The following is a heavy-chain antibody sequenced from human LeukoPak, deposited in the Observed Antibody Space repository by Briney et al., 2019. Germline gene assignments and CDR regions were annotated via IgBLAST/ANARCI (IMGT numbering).Heavy chain of an antibody. V-gene: IGHV3-15*01. CDR3: TTDREWCTYD. CDR1: GHIFNNAY. Sequence: SGGSLSLSCTVSGHIFNNAYMNWVRQAPGKGLGWGGRIKSNTDGGTRVNAEQVKGRFTISSDDSPDTLYLQMNSLKTEDTAIYYCTTDREWCTYDWGQGALVTASS. D-gene: IGHD2-8*01. CDR2: IKSNTDGGTR. J-gene: IGHJ4*02.